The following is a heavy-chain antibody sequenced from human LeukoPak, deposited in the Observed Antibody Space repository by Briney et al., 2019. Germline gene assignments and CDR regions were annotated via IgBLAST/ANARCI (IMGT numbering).Heavy chain of an antibody. CDR1: GFTFSNAW. CDR3: TTDQPIVVVIAVSRGDYYYMDV. D-gene: IGHD2-21*01. CDR2: IKSKTDGGTT. J-gene: IGHJ6*03. Sequence: GGSLRLSCAASGFTFSNAWMSWVRQAPGKGLEWVGCIKSKTDGGTTDYAAPVKGRFTISRDDSKKTLYLQMNSLKTEDTAVYYCTTDQPIVVVIAVSRGDYYYMDVWGKGTTVTVSS. V-gene: IGHV3-15*01.